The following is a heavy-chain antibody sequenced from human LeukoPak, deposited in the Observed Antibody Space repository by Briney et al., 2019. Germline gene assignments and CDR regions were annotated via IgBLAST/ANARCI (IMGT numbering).Heavy chain of an antibody. CDR1: GYTFTSYA. CDR2: INAGNGNT. CDR3: ARVGDRDWNPLLVYMDV. V-gene: IGHV1-3*01. D-gene: IGHD1-1*01. J-gene: IGHJ6*03. Sequence: GASVKVSCKASGYTFTSYAMHWVRQAPGQRLEWMGWINAGNGNTKYSQKFQGRVTITRDTSASTAYMELSSLRSEDTAVYYCARVGDRDWNPLLVYMDVWGKGTTVTVSS.